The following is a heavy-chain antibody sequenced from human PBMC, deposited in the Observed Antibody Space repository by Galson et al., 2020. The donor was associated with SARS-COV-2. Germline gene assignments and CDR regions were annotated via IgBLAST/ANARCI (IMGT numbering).Heavy chain of an antibody. Sequence: GGSPRLSCAASGSIFSYARMNWVRQAPGKGLELVGRIRGKTDGGTTDYVAPVKGRFTISRDDSINTVFLQMNSLKTEDTGVYFCTTDPLKATWGQGTLVTVSS. J-gene: IGHJ4*02. CDR1: GSIFSYAR. CDR3: TTDPLKAT. CDR2: IRGKTDGGTT. V-gene: IGHV3-15*07. D-gene: IGHD1-26*01.